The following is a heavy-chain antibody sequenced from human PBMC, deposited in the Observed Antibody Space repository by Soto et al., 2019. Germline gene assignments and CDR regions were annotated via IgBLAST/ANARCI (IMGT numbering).Heavy chain of an antibody. CDR3: ARGGWKLFDY. J-gene: IGHJ4*02. D-gene: IGHD6-19*01. CDR1: GGSISSYY. Sequence: SETLSLTCTVSGGSISSYYWSWIRQPPGKGLEWIGYIYYSGSTKYNPSLKSRNTITVDTSKNQFSLKLSSVTAADTAVYYCARGGWKLFDYWGQGTLVTVSS. CDR2: IYYSGST. V-gene: IGHV4-59*01.